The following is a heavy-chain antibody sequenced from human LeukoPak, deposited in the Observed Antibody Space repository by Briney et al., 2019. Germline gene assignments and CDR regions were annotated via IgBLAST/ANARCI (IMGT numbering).Heavy chain of an antibody. CDR3: AKCILYDYGDYDGTSYYFDY. CDR2: ISGSGGST. CDR1: GFTFSSYA. J-gene: IGHJ4*02. V-gene: IGHV3-23*01. Sequence: GGSLRLSCAASGFTFSSYAMSWVRQAPGKGLEWVSAISGSGGSTYYADSMKGRFTISRDNSKNTLYLQVNSLRAEDTAVYYCAKCILYDYGDYDGTSYYFDYWGQGTLVTVSS. D-gene: IGHD4-17*01.